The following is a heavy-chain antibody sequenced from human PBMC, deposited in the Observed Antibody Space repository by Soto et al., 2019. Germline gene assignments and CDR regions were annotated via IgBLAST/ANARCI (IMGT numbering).Heavy chain of an antibody. CDR1: GGSVNGYY. V-gene: IGHV4-34*10. J-gene: IGHJ5*02. CDR3: AGGGGWIATTYGWFDP. CDR2: INHTGGT. Sequence: SETLSLTCAVYGGSVNGYYWNWIRQPPGKGLEWIGEINHTGGTHYNPSLKSRVTMSVDTSKNQFSLRLSSVTAADTAVYYCAGGGGWIATTYGWFDPWGQGTLVTVSS. D-gene: IGHD5-12*01.